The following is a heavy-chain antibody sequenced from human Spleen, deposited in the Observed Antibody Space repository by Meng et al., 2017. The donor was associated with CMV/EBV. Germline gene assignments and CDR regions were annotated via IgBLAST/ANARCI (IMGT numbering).Heavy chain of an antibody. D-gene: IGHD2-21*01. CDR1: ISSSSYY. CDR2: IYYSGST. CDR3: ARHSTCGGDCYSGGYFDY. V-gene: IGHV4-39*01. Sequence: ISSSSYYWGWIRQPPGKGLEWIGNIYYSGSTYYNPSLKSRVTISVDTSKNQFSLKLSSVTAADTAVYYCARHSTCGGDCYSGGYFDYWGQGTLVTVSS. J-gene: IGHJ4*02.